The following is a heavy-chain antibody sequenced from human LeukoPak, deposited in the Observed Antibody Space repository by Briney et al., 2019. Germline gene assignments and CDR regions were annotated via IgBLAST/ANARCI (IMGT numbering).Heavy chain of an antibody. V-gene: IGHV3-21*01. CDR2: ISSSSSYI. CDR3: ARDRREQLVCDY. Sequence: PGGSLRLSCAASGLTFSSYSMNWVRQAPGKGLEWVSSISSSSSYIYYADSVKGRFTISRDNAKNSLYLQMNSLRAEDTAVYYCARDRREQLVCDYWGQGTLVTVSS. CDR1: GLTFSSYS. D-gene: IGHD6-6*01. J-gene: IGHJ4*02.